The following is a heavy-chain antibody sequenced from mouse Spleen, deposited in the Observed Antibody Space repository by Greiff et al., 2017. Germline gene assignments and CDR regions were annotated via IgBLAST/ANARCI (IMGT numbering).Heavy chain of an antibody. CDR1: GFTFSDYG. CDR2: ISNLAYSI. D-gene: IGHD1-1*01. J-gene: IGHJ3*01. V-gene: IGHV5-15*01. CDR3: ARQAYGSSPWFAY. Sequence: EVQLVESGGGLVKPGGSLKLSCAASGFTFSDYGMAWVRQAPGKGPEWVAFISNLAYSIYYADTVTGRFTISRENAKNTLYLEMSSLRSEDTAMYYCARQAYGSSPWFAYWGQGTLVTVSA.